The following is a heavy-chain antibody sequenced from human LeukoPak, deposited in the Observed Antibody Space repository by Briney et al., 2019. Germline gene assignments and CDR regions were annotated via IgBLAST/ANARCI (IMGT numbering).Heavy chain of an antibody. J-gene: IGHJ6*02. Sequence: ASVKVSCKASGYTFTSYYMHWVRQAPGQGLEWMGTINPSSGSTNYAQRFQGRVTMTSDTSTSTVYMELSSLRSEDTAVYYCATSRLVVVVTAIPNYYYYGMDVWGQGTTVTVSS. CDR1: GYTFTSYY. D-gene: IGHD2-21*02. CDR3: ATSRLVVVVTAIPNYYYYGMDV. CDR2: INPSSGST. V-gene: IGHV1-46*01.